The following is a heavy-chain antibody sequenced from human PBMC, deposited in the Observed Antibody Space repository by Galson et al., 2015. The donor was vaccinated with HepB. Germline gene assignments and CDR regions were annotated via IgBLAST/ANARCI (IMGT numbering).Heavy chain of an antibody. CDR2: IYYSGST. V-gene: IGHV4-31*03. D-gene: IGHD2-8*02. CDR3: ARDGGVYSPPNWYFDL. Sequence: TLSLTCTVSGGSISSGGYYWSWIRQHPGKGLEWIGYIYYSGSTYYNPSLKSRVTISVDTSKNQFSLKLSSVTAADTAVYYCARDGGVYSPPNWYFDLWGRGTLVTVSS. CDR1: GGSISSGGYY. J-gene: IGHJ2*01.